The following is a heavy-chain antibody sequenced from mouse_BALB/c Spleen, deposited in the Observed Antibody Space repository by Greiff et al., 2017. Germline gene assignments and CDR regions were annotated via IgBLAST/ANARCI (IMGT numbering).Heavy chain of an antibody. J-gene: IGHJ4*01. CDR1: GYSFTSYW. V-gene: IGHV1-5*01. CDR2: IYPGNSDT. Sequence: VQLKESGTVLARPGASVKMSCKASGYSFTSYWMHWVKQRPGQGLEWIGAIYPGNSDTSYNQKFKGKAKLTAVTSASTAYMELSSLTNEDSAVYYCTRGRTGTGAMDYWGQGTSVTVSS. CDR3: TRGRTGTGAMDY. D-gene: IGHD4-1*01.